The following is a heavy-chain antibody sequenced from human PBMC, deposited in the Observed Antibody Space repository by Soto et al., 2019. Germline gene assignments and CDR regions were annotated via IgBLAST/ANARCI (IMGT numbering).Heavy chain of an antibody. D-gene: IGHD2-15*01. Sequence: PSETLSLTCTVSGGSISSSSYYWGWIRQPPGKGLEWIGSIYYSGSTYYNPSLKSRVTISVDTSKNQFSLKLGSVTAADTAVYYCASRYCSGGSCYLDYWGQGTLVTVSS. CDR2: IYYSGST. V-gene: IGHV4-39*01. CDR3: ASRYCSGGSCYLDY. J-gene: IGHJ4*02. CDR1: GGSISSSSYY.